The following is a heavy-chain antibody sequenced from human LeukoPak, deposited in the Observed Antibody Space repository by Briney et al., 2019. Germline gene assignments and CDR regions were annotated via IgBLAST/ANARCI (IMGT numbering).Heavy chain of an antibody. D-gene: IGHD1-1*01. J-gene: IGHJ4*02. V-gene: IGHV3-21*01. CDR2: ISGSSSYI. CDR1: GFTFSSYS. Sequence: GGSLRLSCAASGFTFSSYSMNWVRQASGKGLEWVSSISGSSSYIYYADSVKGRFTISRDNAKNSLYLQMSSLRAEDTAVYYCARDMDSGSPYDYWGQGTLVTVSS. CDR3: ARDMDSGSPYDY.